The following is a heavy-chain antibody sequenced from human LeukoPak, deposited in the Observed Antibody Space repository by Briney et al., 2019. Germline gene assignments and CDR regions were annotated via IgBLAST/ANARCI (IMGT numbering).Heavy chain of an antibody. J-gene: IGHJ5*02. Sequence: SETLSLTCTVSGGSISSYYWSWLRQPPGKGLEWIGYIYYSGSTNYNPSLKSRVTISVDTSKNQFSLKLSSVTAADTAVYYCAREGYYDILTGYYRNWFDPWGQGTLVTVSS. CDR1: GGSISSYY. CDR2: IYYSGST. CDR3: AREGYYDILTGYYRNWFDP. V-gene: IGHV4-59*01. D-gene: IGHD3-9*01.